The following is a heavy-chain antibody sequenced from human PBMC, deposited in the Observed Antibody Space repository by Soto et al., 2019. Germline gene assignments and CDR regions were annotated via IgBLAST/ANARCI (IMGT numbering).Heavy chain of an antibody. CDR2: IINDGSDE. V-gene: IGHV3-33*05. Sequence: QVQLVESGGGVVQPGRSLRLSCAASGFTFSNYGMHWVSQAPGKGLEWLAVIINDGSDEKYGDSVKGRVTISRDNSKNTLYLQINSLRVEDTAVYYCARDDDRPDNGLDMWGQGTVVTVSS. J-gene: IGHJ3*02. D-gene: IGHD2-8*01. CDR1: GFTFSNYG. CDR3: ARDDDRPDNGLDM.